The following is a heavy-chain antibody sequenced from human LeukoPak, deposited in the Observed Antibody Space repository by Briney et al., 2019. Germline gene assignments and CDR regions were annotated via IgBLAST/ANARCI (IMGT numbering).Heavy chain of an antibody. Sequence: GRTLRLSCAASGFAFGDFAMNWIRQAPGQGLEWVGFIKTTLNGGTTEYAASVKGRFTISRDDSKAIAYLQMNSLKTEDTAVYYCTRDHRDDWNPGYYFDYWGQGTLVTVSS. D-gene: IGHD1-1*01. CDR1: GFAFGDFA. CDR3: TRDHRDDWNPGYYFDY. V-gene: IGHV3-49*03. CDR2: IKTTLNGGTT. J-gene: IGHJ4*02.